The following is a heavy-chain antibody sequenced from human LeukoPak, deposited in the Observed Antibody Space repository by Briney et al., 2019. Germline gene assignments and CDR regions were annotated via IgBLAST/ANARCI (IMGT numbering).Heavy chain of an antibody. Sequence: SETLSLTCAVYGGSLSGYYWSWIRQPPGKGLEWIGEINHSGSTNYNPSLKSRVSISVDTSKNQFSLKLSSVTAADTAVYYCARYPHCSSTDCYVTWGQGTLVIVPA. D-gene: IGHD2-2*01. V-gene: IGHV4-34*01. CDR3: ARYPHCSSTDCYVT. J-gene: IGHJ4*02. CDR2: INHSGST. CDR1: GGSLSGYY.